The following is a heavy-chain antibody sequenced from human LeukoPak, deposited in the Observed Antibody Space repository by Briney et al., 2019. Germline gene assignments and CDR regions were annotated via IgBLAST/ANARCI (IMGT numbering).Heavy chain of an antibody. J-gene: IGHJ4*02. Sequence: SETLSLTCIVSGGSVSSTIYYWAWVRQPPGKGLEWIGNIHSSGSIYYNPSLKSRVTISVDKSKNQFSLKLSSVTAADTAVYYCARLVDDSSGYYQYYFDYWGQGTLVTVSS. CDR2: IHSSGSI. CDR3: ARLVDDSSGYYQYYFDY. V-gene: IGHV4-39*07. D-gene: IGHD3-22*01. CDR1: GGSVSSTIYY.